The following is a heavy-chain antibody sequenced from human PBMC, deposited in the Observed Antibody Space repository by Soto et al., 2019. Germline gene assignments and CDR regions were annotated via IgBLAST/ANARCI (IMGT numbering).Heavy chain of an antibody. CDR3: ALSTAFGSSSLLDY. J-gene: IGHJ4*02. D-gene: IGHD6-6*01. CDR1: GYTFTSYY. Sequence: QVHLVQSGAEVKKPGASVKVSCKASGYTFTSYYMHWVRQAPGQGLEWMGRIDPSGGSASYAQKFQGSVTXXRXTXXSTGYMELSSLSSEDTAVYFCALSTAFGSSSLLDYWGQGTLVTVSS. V-gene: IGHV1-46*01. CDR2: IDPSGGSA.